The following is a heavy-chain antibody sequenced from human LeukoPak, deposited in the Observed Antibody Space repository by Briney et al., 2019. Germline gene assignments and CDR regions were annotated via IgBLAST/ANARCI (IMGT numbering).Heavy chain of an antibody. CDR3: VKLVVVTATYWYFDV. D-gene: IGHD2-21*02. Sequence: GGSLRLSCAASGFTFSHYWMSWVRQAPGKGLDWVANIKHDEIENYLADSVTGRFTLSRDNAENSLFLQMNSLIPDDTAVYFCVKLVVVTATYWYFDVWGRGAPITVSS. J-gene: IGHJ2*01. CDR1: GFTFSHYW. V-gene: IGHV3-7*01. CDR2: IKHDEIEN.